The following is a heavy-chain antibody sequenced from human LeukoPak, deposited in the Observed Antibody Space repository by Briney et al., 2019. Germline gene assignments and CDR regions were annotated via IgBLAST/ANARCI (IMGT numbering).Heavy chain of an antibody. J-gene: IGHJ4*02. D-gene: IGHD6-6*01. CDR3: AREFSGTSIAARVFDS. CDR2: IHTSGST. V-gene: IGHV4-4*07. Sequence: PSETLSLTCTVSGGSITRYYWSYIRQPAGRGLEWIGRIHTSGSTNYNPSLKSRVTMSVDTSKNQFSLKLSSVTAADTAIYYCAREFSGTSIAARVFDSWGQGTLVTVSS. CDR1: GGSITRYY.